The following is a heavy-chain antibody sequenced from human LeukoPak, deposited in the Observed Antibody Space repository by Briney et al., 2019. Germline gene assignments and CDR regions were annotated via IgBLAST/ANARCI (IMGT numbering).Heavy chain of an antibody. CDR3: ARETAAAGDYYFDY. D-gene: IGHD6-13*01. J-gene: IGHJ4*02. CDR1: GFTFSSYW. V-gene: IGHV3-74*01. Sequence: PGGSLRLSCAASGFTFSSYWMHWVRQAPGKGLVWVSRINSDGSSTSYADSVKGRFTISRDNAKNTPYLQMNSLRAEDTAVYYCARETAAAGDYYFDYWGQGTLVTVSS. CDR2: INSDGSST.